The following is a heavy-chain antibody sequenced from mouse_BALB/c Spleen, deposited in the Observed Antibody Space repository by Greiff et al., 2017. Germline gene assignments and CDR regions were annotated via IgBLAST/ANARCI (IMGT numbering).Heavy chain of an antibody. Sequence: VHLVESGPGLVAPSQSLSITCTVSGFSLTSYGVHWVRQPPGKGLEWLGVIWAGGSTNYNSALMSRLSISKDNSKSQVFLKMNSLQTDDTAMYYCARDPTYYYGSGAMDYWGQGTSVTVSS. CDR1: GFSLTSYG. CDR3: ARDPTYYYGSGAMDY. D-gene: IGHD1-1*01. CDR2: IWAGGST. V-gene: IGHV2-9*02. J-gene: IGHJ4*01.